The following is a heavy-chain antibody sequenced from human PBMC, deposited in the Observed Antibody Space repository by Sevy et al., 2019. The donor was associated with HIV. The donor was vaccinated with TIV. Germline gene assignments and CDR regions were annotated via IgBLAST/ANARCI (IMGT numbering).Heavy chain of an antibody. Sequence: GGSLRLSCAASGFTFSSFSMNWVRQAPGKGLEWISYISHSTNTRLYAASVTGRFSISRDNARNSLYLQMNSLRAEDTAVYYCARESYFYDTTTFPENDYWGREPWSPSPQ. J-gene: IGHJ4*02. V-gene: IGHV3-48*01. CDR3: ARESYFYDTTTFPENDY. CDR2: ISHSTNTR. CDR1: GFTFSSFS. D-gene: IGHD3-22*01.